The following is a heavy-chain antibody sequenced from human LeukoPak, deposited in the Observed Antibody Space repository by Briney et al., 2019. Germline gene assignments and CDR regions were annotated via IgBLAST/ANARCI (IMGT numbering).Heavy chain of an antibody. CDR3: EGVGYRGPLVY. Sequence: PGRSLRLSCTASGFTFGDYAMSWVRQAPGKGLEWVGFIRSKAYGGTTEYAASVKGRFTTSRDDSKSIAYLQMNSLKTEDTAVYYCEGVGYRGPLVYWGQGTLVTVSS. V-gene: IGHV3-49*04. J-gene: IGHJ4*02. CDR1: GFTFGDYA. CDR2: IRSKAYGGTT. D-gene: IGHD3-16*02.